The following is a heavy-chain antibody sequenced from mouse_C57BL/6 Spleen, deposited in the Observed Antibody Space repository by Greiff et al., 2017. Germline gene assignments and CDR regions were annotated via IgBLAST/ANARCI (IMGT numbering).Heavy chain of an antibody. V-gene: IGHV2-5*01. Sequence: QVQLQQSGPGLVQPSQSLSITCTVSGFSLTSYGVHWVRQSPGKGLEWLGVIWRGGSTDYNAAFMSRLSITKDNSKSQVFFKMNSLQADDTAIYYCAKSSNYVGYYYAMDDWGQGTSVTVSS. J-gene: IGHJ4*01. CDR2: IWRGGST. CDR1: GFSLTSYG. CDR3: AKSSNYVGYYYAMDD. D-gene: IGHD2-5*01.